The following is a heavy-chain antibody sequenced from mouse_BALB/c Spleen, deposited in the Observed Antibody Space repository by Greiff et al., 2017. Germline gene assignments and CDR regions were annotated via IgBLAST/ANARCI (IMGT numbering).Heavy chain of an antibody. CDR2: ISNGGGST. V-gene: IGHV5-12-2*01. J-gene: IGHJ2*01. CDR3: ARQVNWDFDY. D-gene: IGHD4-1*01. Sequence: EVKLMESGGGLVQPGGSRKLSCAASGFTFSSYTMSWVRQTPEKRLEWVAYISNGGGSTYYPDTVKGRFTISRDNAKNTLYLQMSSLKSEDTAMYYCARQVNWDFDYWGQGTTLTVSS. CDR1: GFTFSSYT.